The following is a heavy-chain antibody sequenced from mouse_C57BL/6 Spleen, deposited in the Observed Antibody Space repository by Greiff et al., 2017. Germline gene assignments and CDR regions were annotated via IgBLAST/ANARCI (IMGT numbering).Heavy chain of an antibody. V-gene: IGHV1-47*01. CDR1: GYTFTTYP. CDR2: FPPYNDDT. CDR3: ARRGYGYDPYTFDY. D-gene: IGHD2-2*01. J-gene: IGHJ2*01. Sequence: QVQLQQSGAELVKPGASVKMSCKASGYTFTTYPIEWMKQNHGKSLEWIGNFPPYNDDTKYNEKFKGKATLTVEKSSSTVYLALSRLTSDDSAVYYCARRGYGYDPYTFDYWGQGTTLTVSS.